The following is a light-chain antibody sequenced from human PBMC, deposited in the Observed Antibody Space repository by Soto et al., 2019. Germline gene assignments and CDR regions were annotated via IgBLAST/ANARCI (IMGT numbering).Light chain of an antibody. Sequence: DIQMTQSPSTLSASVGERVTITCRASQSISSWLAWYQQKPGTAPKLLIYKASSLESGVPSRFSGSGSGTEITLTISSLQPDDFATYYCQQYNSYPCTFGQGTKVEIK. V-gene: IGKV1-5*03. CDR2: KAS. J-gene: IGKJ1*01. CDR3: QQYNSYPCT. CDR1: QSISSW.